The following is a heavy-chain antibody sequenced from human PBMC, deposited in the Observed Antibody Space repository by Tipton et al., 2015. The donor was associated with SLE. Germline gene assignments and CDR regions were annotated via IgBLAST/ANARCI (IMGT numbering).Heavy chain of an antibody. CDR2: INHSGST. CDR1: GGSFSGYY. J-gene: IGHJ4*01. D-gene: IGHD1-14*01. CDR3: ARGIMCDHDY. Sequence: GLVKPSETLSLTCAVHGGSFSGYYCSWIRQPPGKGLEWIGEINHSGSTNYNPSLKSRVTISVDTSKNQFSLKLSSVTAADTAVYYCARGIMCDHDYWGHGTLVTVPS. V-gene: IGHV4-34*01.